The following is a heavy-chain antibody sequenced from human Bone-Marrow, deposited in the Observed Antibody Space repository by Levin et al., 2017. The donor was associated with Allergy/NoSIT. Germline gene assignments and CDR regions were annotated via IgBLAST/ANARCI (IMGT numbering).Heavy chain of an antibody. Sequence: QTGESLKISCAASIFSFSSYAMSWVRQAPGKGLEWVSTISGSGTTTYYADSVKGRFTISRDNSKNTLYLQMDSLRAEDTALYYCAKAPYSSDWHYFVYWGQGTLVTVSS. J-gene: IGHJ4*02. CDR3: AKAPYSSDWHYFVY. CDR1: IFSFSSYA. CDR2: ISGSGTTT. D-gene: IGHD6-19*01. V-gene: IGHV3-23*01.